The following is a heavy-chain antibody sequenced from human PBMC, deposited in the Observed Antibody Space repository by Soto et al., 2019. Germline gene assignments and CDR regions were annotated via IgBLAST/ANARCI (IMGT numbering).Heavy chain of an antibody. D-gene: IGHD3-16*01. J-gene: IGHJ5*02. CDR3: ARDTSGWFDP. Sequence: PSETLSLTCPVSGGSISSSSYYWGWIRQPPGKGLEWIGSIYYSGSTYYNPSLKSRVTISVDTSKNQFSLKLSSVTAADTAVYYCARDTSGWFDPWGQGTLVTVSS. CDR1: GGSISSSSYY. V-gene: IGHV4-39*02. CDR2: IYYSGST.